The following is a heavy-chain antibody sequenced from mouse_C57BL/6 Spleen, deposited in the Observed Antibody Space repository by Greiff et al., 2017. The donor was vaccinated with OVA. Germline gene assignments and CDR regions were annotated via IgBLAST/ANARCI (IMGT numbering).Heavy chain of an antibody. CDR1: GYTFTDYN. D-gene: IGHD2-3*01. J-gene: IGHJ3*01. CDR3: ARGDGDWVAY. V-gene: IGHV1-22*01. Sequence: EVQLQQSGPELVKPGASVKMSCKASGYTFTDYNMHWVKPSHGKSLEWIGYINPNNGGTNYNQKFKGTATLTVNKSSSTAYLELRCMTSEASAVYYCARGDGDWVAYWGQGTLVTVSA. CDR2: INPNNGGT.